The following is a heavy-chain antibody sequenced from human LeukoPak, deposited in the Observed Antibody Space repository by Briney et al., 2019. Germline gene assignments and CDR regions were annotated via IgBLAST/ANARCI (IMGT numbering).Heavy chain of an antibody. J-gene: IGHJ6*02. CDR3: ATRGYYYGSGSHYYYYGMDV. Sequence: GASVKVSCKASGYTLTELSMHWVRQAPGKGLEWMGGFDPEDGETIYAQKFQGRVTMTEDTSTDTAYMELSSLRSEDTAVYYCATRGYYYGSGSHYYYYGMDVWGQGTTVTVSS. V-gene: IGHV1-24*01. D-gene: IGHD3-10*01. CDR2: FDPEDGET. CDR1: GYTLTELS.